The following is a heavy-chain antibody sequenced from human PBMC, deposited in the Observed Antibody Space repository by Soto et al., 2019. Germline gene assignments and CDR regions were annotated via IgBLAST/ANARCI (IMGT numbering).Heavy chain of an antibody. V-gene: IGHV3-21*01. CDR3: AREGDYYDTSSSYYYYGMDV. D-gene: IGHD3-22*01. CDR2: ISTSSISI. CDR1: GFTFSTYE. J-gene: IGHJ6*02. Sequence: GGSLRLSCVASGFTFSTYERNWVRQAPGKGLEWVSFISTSSISIYYADSVKGRFAISRDNAKNSLYLQMNSLRAEDTAVYYCAREGDYYDTSSSYYYYGMDVWGQGTTLTVSS.